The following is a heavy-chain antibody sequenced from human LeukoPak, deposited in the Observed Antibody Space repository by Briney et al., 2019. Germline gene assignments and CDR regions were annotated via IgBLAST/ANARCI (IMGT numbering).Heavy chain of an antibody. CDR3: ARDVGSSWSEGNWFDP. Sequence: GGSLRLSCAASGFTFSDYYMSWIRQAPGKGLEWVSYISSSGSTIYYADSVKGRFTISRDNAENSLYLQMNSLRAEDTAVYYCARDVGSSWSEGNWFDPWGQGTLVTISS. D-gene: IGHD6-13*01. J-gene: IGHJ5*02. V-gene: IGHV3-11*01. CDR1: GFTFSDYY. CDR2: ISSSGSTI.